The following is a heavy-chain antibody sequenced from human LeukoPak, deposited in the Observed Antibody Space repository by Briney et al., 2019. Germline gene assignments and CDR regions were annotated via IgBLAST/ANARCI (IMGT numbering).Heavy chain of an antibody. CDR3: AILWFGEAHAFDI. J-gene: IGHJ3*02. CDR2: INHSGST. Sequence: PSETLSLTCAVYGASFSGYYWSWIRQPPGKGLEWIGEINHSGSTNYNPSLKSRVTISADTSKNQFSLKLSSVTAADTAVYYCAILWFGEAHAFDIWGQGTMVTVSS. D-gene: IGHD3-10*01. V-gene: IGHV4-34*01. CDR1: GASFSGYY.